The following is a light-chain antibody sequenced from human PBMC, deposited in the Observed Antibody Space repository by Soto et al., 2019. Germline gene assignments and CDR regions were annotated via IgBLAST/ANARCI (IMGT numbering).Light chain of an antibody. CDR3: QQYGSSPYT. V-gene: IGKV3-20*01. Sequence: EIVLTQSPGTLSLSPGERATLSCRASQSVSSDYLAWYQQKPGQSPRLLLYAASNRATAIPDRFSGGGSGTDFALTISRLEPEDFAVYSCQQYGSSPYTFGQGTKLEI. CDR2: AAS. CDR1: QSVSSDY. J-gene: IGKJ2*01.